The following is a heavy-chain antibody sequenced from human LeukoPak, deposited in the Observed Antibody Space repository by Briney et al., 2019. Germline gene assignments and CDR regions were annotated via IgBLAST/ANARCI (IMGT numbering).Heavy chain of an antibody. CDR3: ATVAVIRGVTYFDY. CDR2: LFYSGST. CDR1: GGSISSYY. J-gene: IGHJ4*02. D-gene: IGHD3-10*01. V-gene: IGHV4-59*01. Sequence: SETLSLTCTVSGGSISSYYWSWIRQPPGKGLEWIACLFYSGSTDYTPSLESGVTISVDTSKKQFSLKLMSVTAADTAVYYCATVAVIRGVTYFDYWGQGTVVTVSS.